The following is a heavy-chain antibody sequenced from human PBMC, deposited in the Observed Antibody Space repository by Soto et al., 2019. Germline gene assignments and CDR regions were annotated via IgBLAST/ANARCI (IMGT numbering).Heavy chain of an antibody. CDR3: ARAAGTMDYYYGMDV. J-gene: IGHJ6*02. V-gene: IGHV4-59*01. Sequence: QVQLQESGPGLVKPSETLSLTCTVSGGSISSYYWSWIRQPPGKGLEWIGYIYYSGRTNYNPSLKSRVTISVDTSKNQFSLKLSSVTAADTAVYYCARAAGTMDYYYGMDVWGQGTTVTVSS. CDR1: GGSISSYY. D-gene: IGHD3-10*01. CDR2: IYYSGRT.